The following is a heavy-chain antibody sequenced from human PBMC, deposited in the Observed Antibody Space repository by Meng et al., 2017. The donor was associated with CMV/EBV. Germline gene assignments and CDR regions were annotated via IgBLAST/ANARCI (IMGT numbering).Heavy chain of an antibody. CDR1: GFTFSSSS. CDR2: ISSSSSYI. J-gene: IGHJ6*02. V-gene: IGHV3-21*01. CDR3: AREGCSSTSCYYYYYGMDV. Sequence: LSLTCAASGFTFSSSSMNWVRQAPGKGLEWVSSISSSSSYIYYADSVKGRFTISRDNSKNTLYLQMNSLRAEDTAVYYCAREGCSSTSCYYYYYGMDVWGQGTTVTVSS. D-gene: IGHD2-2*01.